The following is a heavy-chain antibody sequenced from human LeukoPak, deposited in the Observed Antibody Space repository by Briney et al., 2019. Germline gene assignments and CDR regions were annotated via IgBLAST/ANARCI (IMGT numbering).Heavy chain of an antibody. J-gene: IGHJ5*02. CDR3: ARGRGSGHKENWFDP. D-gene: IGHD6-19*01. Sequence: ASVKVSCKASGFTFVAYYIHWVRQAPGQGLEWMGWINPNSGGVNYLQKFQGRVTMTRDTSISTAYMELSRLRSEDTAVYYCARGRGSGHKENWFDPWGQGTLVTVSS. CDR2: INPNSGGV. V-gene: IGHV1-2*02. CDR1: GFTFVAYY.